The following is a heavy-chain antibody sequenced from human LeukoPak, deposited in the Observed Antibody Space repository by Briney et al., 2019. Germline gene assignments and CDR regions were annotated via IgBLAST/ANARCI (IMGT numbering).Heavy chain of an antibody. V-gene: IGHV4-34*01. J-gene: IGHJ4*02. CDR3: ATGLRELLFDY. Sequence: SETLSLTCAVYGGSFSGYYWSWIRQPPGKGLEWIGEINHSGSTNYNPSLKSRVTISVGTSKNQFSLKLSSVTAADTAVYYCATGLRELLFDYWGQGTLVTVSS. CDR2: INHSGST. CDR1: GGSFSGYY. D-gene: IGHD1-7*01.